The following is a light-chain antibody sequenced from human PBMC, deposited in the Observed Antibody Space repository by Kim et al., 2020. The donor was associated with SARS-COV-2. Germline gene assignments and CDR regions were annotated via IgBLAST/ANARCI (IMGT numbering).Light chain of an antibody. CDR1: QSIRNY. CDR2: TAS. V-gene: IGKV1-5*03. J-gene: IGKJ1*01. Sequence: DIQMTQSPSTLSASVGDRVTITCRASQSIRNYLAWYQQKPGRAPTLLIYTASTLETGVPSRFSGSASGTEFTLIISSLQPDDSATYYYQHFYAYPWTFGQGTQVDIK. CDR3: QHFYAYPWT.